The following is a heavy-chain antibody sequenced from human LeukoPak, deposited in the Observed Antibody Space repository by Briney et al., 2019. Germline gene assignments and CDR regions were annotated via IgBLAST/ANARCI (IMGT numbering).Heavy chain of an antibody. V-gene: IGHV4-39*01. CDR1: GGSISSSSYY. D-gene: IGHD6-13*01. J-gene: IGHJ4*02. CDR3: ATRGIAAGDLDY. CDR2: IYYSGST. Sequence: SETLSLTCTISGGSISSSSYYWGWLRQPPGKGLEWIGSIYYSGSTYYNPSLKSRVTISVDTSKNQFSLKLSSVTAADTAVYYCATRGIAAGDLDYWGQGTLVTASS.